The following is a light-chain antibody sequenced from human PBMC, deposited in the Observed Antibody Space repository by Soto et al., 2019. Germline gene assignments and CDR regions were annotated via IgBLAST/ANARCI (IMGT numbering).Light chain of an antibody. CDR1: QDIRTE. CDR2: GTC. Sequence: AIQMTQSPSSLSASVGDRVTITCRASQDIRTELGWYQQKPGKAPRLLIYGTCSLQSGSTSRFSGSGSGTDFTLTISSLQPDDFATYYCLQDFKYPRTFGQGTKVEVK. V-gene: IGKV1-6*01. J-gene: IGKJ1*01. CDR3: LQDFKYPRT.